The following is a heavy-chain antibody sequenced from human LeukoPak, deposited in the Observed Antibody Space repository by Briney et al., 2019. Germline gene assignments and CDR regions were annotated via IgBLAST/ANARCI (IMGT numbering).Heavy chain of an antibody. CDR3: AREYWNDVAWFDP. J-gene: IGHJ5*02. CDR2: INPNSGGT. Sequence: ASVKVSCKTSGYNFTGYYMHWVRQAPGQGLEWMGRINPNSGGTNYAQKFQGRVTMTRDTSISTAYMELSRLRSDDTAVYYCAREYWNDVAWFDPWGQGTLVTVSS. D-gene: IGHD1-1*01. V-gene: IGHV1-2*06. CDR1: GYNFTGYY.